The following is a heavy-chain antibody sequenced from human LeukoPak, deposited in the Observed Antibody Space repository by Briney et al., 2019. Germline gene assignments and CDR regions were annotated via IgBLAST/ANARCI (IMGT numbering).Heavy chain of an antibody. Sequence: SETLSLTCTVSGYSISSGYYWGWIRQPPGKGLEWIGSIYHSGSTYYNPSLKSRVTISVDTSKNQFSLKLSSVTAADTAVYYCATTYYDILTGSTEQKSFDYWGQGTLVTVSS. CDR2: IYHSGST. CDR1: GYSISSGYY. D-gene: IGHD3-9*01. CDR3: ATTYYDILTGSTEQKSFDY. V-gene: IGHV4-38-2*02. J-gene: IGHJ4*02.